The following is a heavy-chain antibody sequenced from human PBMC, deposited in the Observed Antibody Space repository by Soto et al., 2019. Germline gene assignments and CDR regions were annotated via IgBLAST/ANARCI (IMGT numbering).Heavy chain of an antibody. V-gene: IGHV3-74*01. CDR2: INNDGSYR. CDR3: AKSRWSGSALTDY. J-gene: IGHJ4*02. D-gene: IGHD3-3*01. Sequence: EVHLVESGGGLVQPGGSLRLSCVVSGFIFSDSWMYWVRQVPGEGLVWVSFINNDGSYRNYADSVKGRFTISRDNARNTLYLQMNSLRAEDTARYYCAKSRWSGSALTDYWGQGTLVTVSS. CDR1: GFIFSDSW.